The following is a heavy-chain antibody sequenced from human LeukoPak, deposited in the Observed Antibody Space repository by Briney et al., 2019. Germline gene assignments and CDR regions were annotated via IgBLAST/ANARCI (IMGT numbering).Heavy chain of an antibody. J-gene: IGHJ4*02. V-gene: IGHV3-9*01. D-gene: IGHD3-10*01. CDR2: ISWNSGSI. CDR3: AKGGYGSGSYLDY. CDR1: GFTFDDYA. Sequence: GGSLRLSCAASGFTFDDYAMHWVRQAPGKGLEWGSGISWNSGSIGYADSVKGRFTISRDNAKNSLYLQMNSLRAEDTALYYCAKGGYGSGSYLDYWGQGTLVTVSS.